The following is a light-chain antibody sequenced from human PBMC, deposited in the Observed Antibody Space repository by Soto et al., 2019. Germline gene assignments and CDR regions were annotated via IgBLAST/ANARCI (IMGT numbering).Light chain of an antibody. V-gene: IGKV1-5*01. J-gene: IGKJ1*01. CDR2: DAS. Sequence: DIPMTQSPSTLSAAVGDRVTITCRASQSISSWVAWYQQKPGKAPNILIYDASKLQSGVPSRFSGSGFGTEFTLTISSLQPDDFATYDCQQYNTYSSAFGQGTKLEIK. CDR1: QSISSW. CDR3: QQYNTYSSA.